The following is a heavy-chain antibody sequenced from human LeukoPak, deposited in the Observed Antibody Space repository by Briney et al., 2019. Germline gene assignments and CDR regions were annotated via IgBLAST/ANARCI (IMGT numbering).Heavy chain of an antibody. V-gene: IGHV4-39*07. J-gene: IGHJ4*02. Sequence: SETLSLTCTVSGGSVSSVSDYWSWIRQPPGKGLEWIGEINHSGSTNYNPSLKSRVTISVDTSKNQFSLKLSSVTAADTAVYYCARSEYYYDSSGWWERPFFDYWGQGTLVTVSS. CDR3: ARSEYYYDSSGWWERPFFDY. CDR2: INHSGST. D-gene: IGHD3-22*01. CDR1: GGSVSSVSDY.